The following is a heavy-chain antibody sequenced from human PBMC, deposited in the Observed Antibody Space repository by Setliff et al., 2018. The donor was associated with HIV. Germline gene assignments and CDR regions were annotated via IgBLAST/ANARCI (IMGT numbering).Heavy chain of an antibody. Sequence: SVKVSCKASGFTFTNSAVQWVRQARGQRLEWIGWIVVGSGNTNYAQKFQERVTITRDMSTSRAYMELSSLRSEDTAVYYCATNPEMATINYYYYYMDVWGKGTTVTVSS. V-gene: IGHV1-58*01. CDR2: IVVGSGNT. CDR1: GFTFTNSA. CDR3: ATNPEMATINYYYYYMDV. D-gene: IGHD5-12*01. J-gene: IGHJ6*03.